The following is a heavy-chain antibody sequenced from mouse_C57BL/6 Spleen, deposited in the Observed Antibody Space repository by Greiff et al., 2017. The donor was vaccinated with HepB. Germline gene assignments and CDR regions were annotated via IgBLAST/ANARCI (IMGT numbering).Heavy chain of an antibody. CDR3: ARFGSMVTTENDYAMDY. CDR1: GYTFTSYW. V-gene: IGHV1-69*01. J-gene: IGHJ4*01. CDR2: IDPSDSYT. Sequence: VQLQQPGAELVMPGASVKLSCKASGYTFTSYWMHWVKQRPGQSLEWIGEIDPSDSYTNYNQKFKGKSTLTVDKSSSTAYMQLSSLTSEDSAVYYCARFGSMVTTENDYAMDYWGQGTSVTVSS. D-gene: IGHD2-2*01.